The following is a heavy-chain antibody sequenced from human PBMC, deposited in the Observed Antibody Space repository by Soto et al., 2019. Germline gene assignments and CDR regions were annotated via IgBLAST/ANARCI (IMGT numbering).Heavy chain of an antibody. V-gene: IGHV3-30*18. Sequence: QVQLVESGGGVVQPGRSLRLSCAASGFTFSSYGMHWVRQAPGKGLEWVAVISYDGSNKYYADSVKGRFTISRDNSKNTLYLQMNSLRAEDTAVYYCAKKALLDYYSYYYMDVWGKGTTVTVSS. J-gene: IGHJ6*03. CDR2: ISYDGSNK. CDR1: GFTFSSYG. D-gene: IGHD1-1*01. CDR3: AKKALLDYYSYYYMDV.